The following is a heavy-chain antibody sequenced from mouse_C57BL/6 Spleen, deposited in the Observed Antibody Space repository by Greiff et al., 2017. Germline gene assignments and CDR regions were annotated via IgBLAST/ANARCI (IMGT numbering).Heavy chain of an antibody. CDR2: ISDGGSYT. CDR1: GFTFSSYA. CDR3: ARVYYYGSRGYWYFDV. D-gene: IGHD1-1*01. Sequence: EVQGVESGGGLVKPGGSLKLSCAASGFTFSSYAMSWVRQTPEKRLEWVATISDGGSYTYYPDNVKGRFTISRDNAKNNLYLQMSHLKSEDTAMYYCARVYYYGSRGYWYFDVWGTGTTVTVSS. V-gene: IGHV5-4*01. J-gene: IGHJ1*03.